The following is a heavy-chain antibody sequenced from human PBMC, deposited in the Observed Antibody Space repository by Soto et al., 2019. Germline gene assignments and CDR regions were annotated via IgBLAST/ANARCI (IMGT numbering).Heavy chain of an antibody. CDR3: ASLNPSIYSGSFNYFDY. CDR2: IYYSGST. J-gene: IGHJ4*02. D-gene: IGHD1-26*01. V-gene: IGHV4-39*01. CDR1: GGYISSSSYY. Sequence: PSETLSLTCTVSGGYISSSSYYWGWIRQPPGKGLEWIGSIYYSGSTYYNPSLKSRVTISVDTSKNQFSLKLSSVTAADTAVYYCASLNPSIYSGSFNYFDYWGQGTLVTVSS.